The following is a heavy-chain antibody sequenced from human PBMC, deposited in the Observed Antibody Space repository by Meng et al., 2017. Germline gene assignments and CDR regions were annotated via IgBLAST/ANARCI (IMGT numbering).Heavy chain of an antibody. CDR3: ARDSSSGWYHNY. D-gene: IGHD6-19*01. V-gene: IGHV3-53*02. CDR2: IYSGGST. Sequence: GELGETGGGLIQPGGSLRLSCTASGFSVTTSYMSWVRQAPGKGLEWVSVIYSGGSTYYADSVKGRFSISRDNSKNTLYLQMNSLRAEDTAVYFCARDSSSGWYHNYWGQGTLVTVSS. J-gene: IGHJ4*02. CDR1: GFSVTTSY.